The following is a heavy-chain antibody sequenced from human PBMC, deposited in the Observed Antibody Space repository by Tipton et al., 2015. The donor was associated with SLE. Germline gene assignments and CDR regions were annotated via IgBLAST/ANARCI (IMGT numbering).Heavy chain of an antibody. CDR3: ARWAGPTVNFDY. CDR1: GGSISSYY. J-gene: IGHJ4*02. V-gene: IGHV4-59*01. Sequence: TLSLTCTVSGGSISSYYWSWIRQPPGKGLEWIGYIYYSGSTNYNPSLKSQVPLSVTTSKNQFSLKLSSVTAADTAVYYCARWAGPTVNFDYWAQGTLVTVSS. CDR2: IYYSGST. D-gene: IGHD4-11*01.